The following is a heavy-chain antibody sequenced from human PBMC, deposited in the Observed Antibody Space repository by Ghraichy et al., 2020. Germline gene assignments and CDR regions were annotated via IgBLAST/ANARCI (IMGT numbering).Heavy chain of an antibody. CDR3: AREGGNYCSGGSCSRDFDY. V-gene: IGHV3-48*02. J-gene: IGHJ4*02. CDR2: ITSSGTTI. Sequence: GVLNISCAASGFTFSSYAMDWVRQAPGKGLEWLSYITSSGTTIYYADSVKGRFTISRDNAKNSLYLQMSSLRDEDTAVYYCAREGGNYCSGGSCSRDFDYWGQGTLVTVSS. D-gene: IGHD2-15*01. CDR1: GFTFSSYA.